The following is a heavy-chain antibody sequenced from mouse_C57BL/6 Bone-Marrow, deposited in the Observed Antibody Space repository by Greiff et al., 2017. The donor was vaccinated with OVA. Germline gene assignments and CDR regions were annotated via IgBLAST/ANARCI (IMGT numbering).Heavy chain of an antibody. CDR3: TRWLRHYCDD. Sequence: EVKVEESGGGLVQPGGSMKLSCAASVFTFSDAWMDWVRQSPERGLEWVAEIRNKANNHATYYAESVKGRFSISRDDSKSSLYLQVDSLRAEDTGIYYCTRWLRHYCDDWGQGTTLTVSS. V-gene: IGHV6-6*01. J-gene: IGHJ2*01. CDR1: VFTFSDAW. CDR2: IRNKANNHAT. D-gene: IGHD2-2*01.